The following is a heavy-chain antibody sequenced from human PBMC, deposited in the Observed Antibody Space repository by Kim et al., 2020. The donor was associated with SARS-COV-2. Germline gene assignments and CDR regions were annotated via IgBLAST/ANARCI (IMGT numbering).Heavy chain of an antibody. CDR2: INPNSGGT. Sequence: ASVKVSCKASGYSFAAFYMHWVRQAPGQGLEWMGWINPNSGGTNYAQNFQGRVTMTRDTSISTAYMDLSRLRSDDTAVYYCARDLTMVRGVSLGYWGQGT. D-gene: IGHD3-10*01. J-gene: IGHJ4*02. CDR1: GYSFAAFY. V-gene: IGHV1-2*02. CDR3: ARDLTMVRGVSLGY.